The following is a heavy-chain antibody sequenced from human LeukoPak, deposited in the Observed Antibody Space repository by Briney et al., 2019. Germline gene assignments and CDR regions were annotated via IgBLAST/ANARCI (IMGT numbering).Heavy chain of an antibody. CDR3: ARGVLEWLSPFDY. CDR1: GFTSSDYY. J-gene: IGHJ4*02. D-gene: IGHD3-3*01. Sequence: GGSLRLSCAASGFTSSDYYMSWIRQAPGKGLEWVSYISSSGSNIYYADSVKGRFTISRDDAKNSLYLQMNSLRAEDTAVYYCARGVLEWLSPFDYWGQGTLVTVS. CDR2: ISSSGSNI. V-gene: IGHV3-11*04.